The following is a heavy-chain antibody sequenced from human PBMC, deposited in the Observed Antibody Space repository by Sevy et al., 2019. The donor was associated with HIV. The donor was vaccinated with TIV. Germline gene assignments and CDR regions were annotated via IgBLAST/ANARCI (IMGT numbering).Heavy chain of an antibody. D-gene: IGHD4-4*01. CDR3: AKVGREVNYVSYYYYGMDV. CDR1: GFTFSSYA. CDR2: ISGSGGST. J-gene: IGHJ6*02. V-gene: IGHV3-23*01. Sequence: GGSLRLSCAASGFTFSSYAMSWVRQAPGKGLEWVSAISGSGGSTYYADSVKGRFTISRDNSKNTLYLQMNSLRAEDTAVYYCAKVGREVNYVSYYYYGMDVWGQGTTVTVSS.